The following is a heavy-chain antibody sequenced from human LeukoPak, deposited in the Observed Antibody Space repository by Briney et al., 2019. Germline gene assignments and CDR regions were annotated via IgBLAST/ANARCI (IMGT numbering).Heavy chain of an antibody. CDR2: ISYDGNT. CDR1: GMTFSSYG. J-gene: IGHJ4*02. V-gene: IGHV3-30*18. Sequence: GGSLRLSCAASGMTFSSYGMHWVRQAPGKGLEWVALISYDGNTYYADSVRGRFTISRDNSKNTLYLQMNSLRAEDTAVYYCAKDRDSIGFSYSDYWGQGTLVTVSS. D-gene: IGHD3-22*01. CDR3: AKDRDSIGFSYSDY.